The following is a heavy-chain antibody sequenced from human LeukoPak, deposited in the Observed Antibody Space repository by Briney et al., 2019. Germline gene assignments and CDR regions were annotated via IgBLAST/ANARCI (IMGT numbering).Heavy chain of an antibody. CDR1: GFTFSSYG. CDR2: IKYDGNTQ. D-gene: IGHD3-22*01. Sequence: PGGSLRLSCAASGFTFSSYGMFWVRQAPGKGLEWVAFIKYDGNTQFYKDSVKGRFTIWRGNSRNNLYLQMNNLSAEDMAVYYCAKVGLHDTSGHFYHMDVWGKGTAVTVSS. J-gene: IGHJ6*03. CDR3: AKVGLHDTSGHFYHMDV. V-gene: IGHV3-30*02.